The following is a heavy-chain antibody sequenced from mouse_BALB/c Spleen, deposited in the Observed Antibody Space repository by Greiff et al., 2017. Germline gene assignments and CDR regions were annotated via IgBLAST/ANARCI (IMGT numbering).Heavy chain of an antibody. J-gene: IGHJ3*01. CDR3: ARDGGNYPFAY. CDR2: ISDGGSYT. V-gene: IGHV5-4*02. D-gene: IGHD1-1*02. Sequence: EVNVVESGGGLVKPGGSLKLSCAASGFTFSDYYMYWVRQTPEKRLEWVATISDGGSYTYYPDSVKGRFTISRDNAKNNLYLQMSSLKSEDTAMYYCARDGGNYPFAYWGQGTLVTVSA. CDR1: GFTFSDYY.